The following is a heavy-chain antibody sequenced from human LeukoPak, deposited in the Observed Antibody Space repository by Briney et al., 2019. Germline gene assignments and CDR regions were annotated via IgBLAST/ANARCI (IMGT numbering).Heavy chain of an antibody. CDR1: GFKFSSYT. CDR2: ISSSSSYI. J-gene: IGHJ4*02. V-gene: IGHV3-21*01. CDR3: ARGANDGILTGYLDY. D-gene: IGHD3-9*01. Sequence: GGSLRLSCATSGFKFSSYTMNWVRQAPGKGLEWVSSISSSSSYIYYADSLKGRFTISRDNARNSLYLQINSLRAEDTAVYYCARGANDGILTGYLDYWGQGTLVTVSS.